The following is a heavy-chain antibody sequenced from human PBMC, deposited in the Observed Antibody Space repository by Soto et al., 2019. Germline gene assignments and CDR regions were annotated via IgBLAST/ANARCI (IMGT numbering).Heavy chain of an antibody. Sequence: GGSLRLSCAASGFTFSDYYMSWIRQAPGKGLEWVSYISSSGSTIYYADSVKGRFTISRDNAKNSLYLQMSSLRAEDTAVYYCARDAPFRYCSGGSCSQHFDYWGQGTLLTVSS. J-gene: IGHJ4*02. V-gene: IGHV3-11*01. CDR3: ARDAPFRYCSGGSCSQHFDY. CDR1: GFTFSDYY. CDR2: ISSSGSTI. D-gene: IGHD2-15*01.